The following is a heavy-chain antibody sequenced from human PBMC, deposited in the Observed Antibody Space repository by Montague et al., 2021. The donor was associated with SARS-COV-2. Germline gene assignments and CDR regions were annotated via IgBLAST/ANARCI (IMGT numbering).Heavy chain of an antibody. J-gene: IGHJ6*02. V-gene: IGHV3-11*01. CDR1: GFTFTDYF. Sequence: LRLSCAASGFTFTDYFMFWSRQAPGKGLEWISYISASGTDIYYADSVRGRFTISRDNAKNSLYLQMNSLRAEDTAVYYCARDIHTSSREGVDVWGQGTTVTVSS. D-gene: IGHD6-13*01. CDR3: ARDIHTSSREGVDV. CDR2: ISASGTDI.